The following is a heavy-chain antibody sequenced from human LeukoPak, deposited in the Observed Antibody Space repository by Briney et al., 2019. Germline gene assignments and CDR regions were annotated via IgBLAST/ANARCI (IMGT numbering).Heavy chain of an antibody. CDR1: GGSISSYY. Sequence: SETLSLTCTVSGGSISSYYWSWIRQPPGKGLEWIGYIYYSGSTNYNPSLKSRVTISVDTSKNQFSLKLSSVTAADTAVYYCASGRDHYYYDSSGYYPYYFDYWGQGTLVTVSS. D-gene: IGHD3-22*01. V-gene: IGHV4-59*01. CDR2: IYYSGST. CDR3: ASGRDHYYYDSSGYYPYYFDY. J-gene: IGHJ4*02.